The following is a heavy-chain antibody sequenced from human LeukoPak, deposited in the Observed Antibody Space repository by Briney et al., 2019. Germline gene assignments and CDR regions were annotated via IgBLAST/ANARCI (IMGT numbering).Heavy chain of an antibody. J-gene: IGHJ4*02. CDR1: GGTFSSYA. D-gene: IGHD5-12*01. V-gene: IGHV1-69*04. CDR3: ARASSRGATTPFDY. CDR2: IIPILGIA. Sequence: SVRVSCKASGGTFSSYAISWVRQAPGQGLEWMGRIIPILGIANYAQKFQGRVTITADKSTSTAYMELSRLRSDDTAVYYCARASSRGATTPFDYWGQGTLVTVSS.